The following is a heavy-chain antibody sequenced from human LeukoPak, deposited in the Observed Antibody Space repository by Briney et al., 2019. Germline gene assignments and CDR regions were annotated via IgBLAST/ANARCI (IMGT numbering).Heavy chain of an antibody. V-gene: IGHV1-69*06. CDR1: VYTFIIYS. CDR3: ARGFCTSGHCYNDFDY. CDR2: IIPMSNTV. J-gene: IGHJ4*02. Sequence: ASVNVSFKASVYTFIIYSISWVRQAPGLGLEWMGRIIPMSNTVDYAQRFQDRVTITADKSTGTAYMELSSLRSDDTAVYYCARGFCTSGHCYNDFDYWGQGTQVTVSS. D-gene: IGHD2-15*01.